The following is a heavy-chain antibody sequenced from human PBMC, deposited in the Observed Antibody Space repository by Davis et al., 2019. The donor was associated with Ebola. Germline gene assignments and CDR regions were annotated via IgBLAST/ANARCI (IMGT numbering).Heavy chain of an antibody. CDR1: GYSFTSYW. CDR2: IYPGDSDT. CDR3: ARHPEGWSIADSSFDY. V-gene: IGHV5-51*01. Sequence: GESLKISCKGSGYSFTSYWIGWVRQLPGKGLEWMGIIYPGDSDTRYSPSFQGQVTISADKSISTAYLQWSSLKASDTAMYYCARHPEGWSIADSSFDYWGQGTLVTVSS. D-gene: IGHD6-6*01. J-gene: IGHJ4*02.